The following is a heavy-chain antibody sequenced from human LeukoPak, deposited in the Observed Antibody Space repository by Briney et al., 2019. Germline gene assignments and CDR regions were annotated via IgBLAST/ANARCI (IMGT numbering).Heavy chain of an antibody. J-gene: IGHJ4*02. CDR2: TYFMSQWYN. D-gene: IGHD6-13*01. CDR3: ARGWEPYSSSLDY. CDR1: GDTVSSNNAT. Sequence: ASQTLSLTCAVSGDTVSSNNATWDWLTPSPSRGLEWLVRTYFMSQWYNDYAVSVKSRIIINPDTSKNQFSLHLSSVTPEDTAVYYCARGWEPYSSSLDYWGQGTLVTVSS. V-gene: IGHV6-1*01.